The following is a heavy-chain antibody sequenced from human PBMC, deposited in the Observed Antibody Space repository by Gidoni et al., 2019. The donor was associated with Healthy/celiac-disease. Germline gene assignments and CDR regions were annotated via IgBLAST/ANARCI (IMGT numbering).Heavy chain of an antibody. D-gene: IGHD3-10*01. V-gene: IGHV2-5*02. Sequence: QITLKESGPTLVKPTQTLTLTCTFSGFSLSASGVGVGWIRQPPGKALEWLALIYWDDKKRYSPSLKSRITITKDTSKSQVVLTMTNMDHVDTATYYCAHRRAPTMVRGVSYTYGLDVWGQGTTVTVSS. CDR1: GFSLSASGVG. CDR2: IYWDDKK. J-gene: IGHJ6*02. CDR3: AHRRAPTMVRGVSYTYGLDV.